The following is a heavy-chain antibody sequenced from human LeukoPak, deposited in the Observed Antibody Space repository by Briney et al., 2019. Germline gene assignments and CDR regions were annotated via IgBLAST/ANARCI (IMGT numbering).Heavy chain of an antibody. J-gene: IGHJ4*02. V-gene: IGHV1-69*06. CDR1: GGTFSSYA. CDR2: IIPIFGTA. CDR3: TREGYDILTGYYAPFDY. D-gene: IGHD3-9*01. Sequence: SVKVSCKASGGTFSSYAISWVRQAPGQGLEWMGGIIPIFGTANYAQKFQGRVTITADKSTSTAYMELSSLRSEDTAVYYCTREGYDILTGYYAPFDYWGQGTLVTVSS.